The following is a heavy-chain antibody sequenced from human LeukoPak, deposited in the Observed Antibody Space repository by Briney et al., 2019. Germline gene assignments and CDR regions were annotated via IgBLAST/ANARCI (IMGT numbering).Heavy chain of an antibody. J-gene: IGHJ2*01. CDR1: GFTFSSYG. CDR2: MHYDGNIK. CDR3: AKDACSGGTCYGGWYCDL. V-gene: IGHV3-30*02. Sequence: PGGSLRLSCGASGFTFSSYGMHWVRQAPGKGLEWVAFMHYDGNIKYYADSVKGRFTISRDISKNTLYLQMSSLRAEDTAVYYCAKDACSGGTCYGGWYCDLWGRGTLVTVSS. D-gene: IGHD2-15*01.